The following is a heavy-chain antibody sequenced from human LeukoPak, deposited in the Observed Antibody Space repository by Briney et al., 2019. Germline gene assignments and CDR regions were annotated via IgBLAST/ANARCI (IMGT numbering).Heavy chain of an antibody. CDR3: ARGGGFGSPPAY. CDR2: IYHSGSV. D-gene: IGHD3-10*01. Sequence: PSETLSLTCTVSGGSISNYYWSWIRQPPGKGLEWIGYIYHSGSVNYNPSLKSRVTISVDTTNNQFSLKLNSVTAADTAVYYCARGGGFGSPPAYWGQGTLVAVSS. V-gene: IGHV4-59*01. CDR1: GGSISNYY. J-gene: IGHJ4*02.